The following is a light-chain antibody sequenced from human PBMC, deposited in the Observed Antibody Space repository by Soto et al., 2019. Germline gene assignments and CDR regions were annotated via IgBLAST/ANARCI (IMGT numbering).Light chain of an antibody. CDR1: QSVSY. CDR2: GAS. V-gene: IGKV3-20*01. Sequence: ETGLTQSPGTLSLSPGERVTLSCRASQSVSYFAWYQQKPGQAPRLLIYGASSRATGIPDRFSGSGSGTDFTLTISRLEPEDFAVYYCQQYNSSPPSWTFGQGTTVEVK. CDR3: QQYNSSPPSWT. J-gene: IGKJ1*01.